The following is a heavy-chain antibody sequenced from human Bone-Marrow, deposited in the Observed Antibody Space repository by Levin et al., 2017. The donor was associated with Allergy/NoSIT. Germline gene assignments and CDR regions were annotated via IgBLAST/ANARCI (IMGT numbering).Heavy chain of an antibody. CDR3: ARDEYDILTGTGDYFDY. CDR1: AYRHA. J-gene: IGHJ4*02. D-gene: IGHD3-9*01. V-gene: IGHV7-4-1*02. CDR2: IETNSGNA. Sequence: GESLKISCKASAYRHAIHWVRQAPGQGLEWMGWIETNSGNARYAQGFTGRFVFSLDTSVSTAYLQISSLKAEDTAIYYCARDEYDILTGTGDYFDYWGQGTLVTVSS.